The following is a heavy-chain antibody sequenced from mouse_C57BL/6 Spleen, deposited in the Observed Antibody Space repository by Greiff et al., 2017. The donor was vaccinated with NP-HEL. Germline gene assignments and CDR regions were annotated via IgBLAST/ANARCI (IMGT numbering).Heavy chain of an antibody. CDR3: ARSHYYVSSFFAY. CDR1: GYTFTSYW. D-gene: IGHD1-1*01. CDR2: IYPSDSET. Sequence: VQLQQSGAELVRPGSSVKLSCKASGYTFTSYWMDWVKQRPGQGLEWIGNIYPSDSETHYNQKFKDKATLTVDKSSSTAYMQLSSLTSEDSAVYYCARSHYYVSSFFAYWGQGTLVTVSA. V-gene: IGHV1-61*01. J-gene: IGHJ3*01.